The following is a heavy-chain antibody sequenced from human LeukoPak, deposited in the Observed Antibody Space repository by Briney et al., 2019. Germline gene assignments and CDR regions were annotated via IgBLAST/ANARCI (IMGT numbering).Heavy chain of an antibody. D-gene: IGHD1-26*01. CDR1: GYTFTSYG. CDR2: ISAYNGNT. CDR3: ARAGGATTPFDY. V-gene: IGHV1-18*01. J-gene: IGHJ4*02. Sequence: ASVKVSCKASGYTFTSYGISWVRQAPGHGLEWMGWISAYNGNTNYAQKPQGRVTMTTDTSASTAYMELRSLRSDDTAVYYCARAGGATTPFDYWGQGTLVTVSS.